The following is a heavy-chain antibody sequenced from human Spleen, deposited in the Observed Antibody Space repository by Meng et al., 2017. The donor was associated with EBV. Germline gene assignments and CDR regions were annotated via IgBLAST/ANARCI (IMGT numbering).Heavy chain of an antibody. J-gene: IGHJ4*02. D-gene: IGHD2-21*01. CDR1: GGTFNDYA. V-gene: IGHV1-69*06. CDR3: AANYGCDGGGCYRFDY. Sequence: GQLVQSGAEVKKPGSSVKVSCKASGGTFNDYAFSWVRQAPGQGLEWMGGIIPVFGTAYYAQKFQGRVTITAYKSTNTAYLEVSSLRSDDTAVYYCAANYGCDGGGCYRFDYWGQGTLVTVSS. CDR2: IIPVFGTA.